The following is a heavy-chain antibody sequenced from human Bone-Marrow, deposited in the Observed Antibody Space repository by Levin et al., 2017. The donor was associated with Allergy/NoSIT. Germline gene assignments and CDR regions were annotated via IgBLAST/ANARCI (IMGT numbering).Heavy chain of an antibody. CDR1: GFTFSTYW. CDR2: IKEDGSEK. Sequence: PGESLKISCAASGFTFSTYWMTWVRQAPGKGLEWVANIKEDGSEKNYVDSVEGRFTISRDNAKSSLYLQMNSLRGEDTAVYYCARGGSESDYWVQGTLVTVSS. CDR3: ARGGSESDY. J-gene: IGHJ4*02. D-gene: IGHD3-16*01. V-gene: IGHV3-7*01.